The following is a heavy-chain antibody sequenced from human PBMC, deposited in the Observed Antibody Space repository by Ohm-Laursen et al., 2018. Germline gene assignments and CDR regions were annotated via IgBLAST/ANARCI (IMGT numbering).Heavy chain of an antibody. Sequence: SLRLSCSASGFTFSDYYMSWIRQAPGKGLEWVSYISSSGSTIYYADSVKGRFTISRDNAKNSLYLQMNSLRAEDTAVYYCARDSYYYYGMDVWGQGTTVTVSS. CDR2: ISSSGSTI. J-gene: IGHJ6*02. V-gene: IGHV3-11*01. CDR1: GFTFSDYY. CDR3: ARDSYYYYGMDV.